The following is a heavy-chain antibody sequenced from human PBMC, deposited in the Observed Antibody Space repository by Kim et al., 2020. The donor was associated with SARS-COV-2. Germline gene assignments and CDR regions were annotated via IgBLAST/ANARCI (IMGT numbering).Heavy chain of an antibody. V-gene: IGHV4-31*02. Sequence: SLKIRVTISVDTSKNQFPLKLSSVTAADTAVYYCARGRITIFGVVTEFDYWGQGTLVTVSS. D-gene: IGHD3-3*01. J-gene: IGHJ4*02. CDR3: ARGRITIFGVVTEFDY.